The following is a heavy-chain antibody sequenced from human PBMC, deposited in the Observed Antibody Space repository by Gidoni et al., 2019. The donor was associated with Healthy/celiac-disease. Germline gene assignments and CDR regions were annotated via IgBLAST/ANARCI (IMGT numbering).Heavy chain of an antibody. D-gene: IGHD1-26*01. Sequence: QLQLQVSGPGLVKPSEPLYLTCTVSGGPISSSSYYWGLIRQPPGKGLEWIGSIYYSGSTYYNPSLKSRVTISVDTAKNQFSLKLSSVTAADTAVYYCARHEQWKLLRIGWFDPWGQGTLVTVSS. CDR2: IYYSGST. V-gene: IGHV4-39*01. CDR3: ARHEQWKLLRIGWFDP. J-gene: IGHJ5*02. CDR1: GGPISSSSYY.